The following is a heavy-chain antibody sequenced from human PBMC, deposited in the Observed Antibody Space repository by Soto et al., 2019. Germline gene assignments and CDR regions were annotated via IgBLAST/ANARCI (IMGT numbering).Heavy chain of an antibody. CDR2: INHSGST. V-gene: IGHV4-34*01. D-gene: IGHD6-13*01. J-gene: IGHJ6*02. CDR1: GGSFSGYY. CDR3: ARKGAAGTRAPYYYYGMDV. Sequence: QVQLQQWGAGLLKPSETLSLTCAVYGGSFSGYYWSWIRQPPGKGLEWIGEINHSGSTNYNQSLKSRVTISVVTSKNQFSLKLRSVIAADTAVYYCARKGAAGTRAPYYYYGMDVWGQGTTVTVSS.